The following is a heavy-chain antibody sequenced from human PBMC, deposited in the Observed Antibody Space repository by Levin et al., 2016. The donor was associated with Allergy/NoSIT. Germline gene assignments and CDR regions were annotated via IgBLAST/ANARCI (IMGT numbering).Heavy chain of an antibody. D-gene: IGHD2-15*01. J-gene: IGHJ4*02. CDR1: GFTFSSYG. CDR2: IWYDGSNK. CDR3: VRMRGDGGSLLHFDN. V-gene: IGHV3-33*01. Sequence: GGSLRLSCAASGFTFSSYGMHWVRQAPGKGLEWVAVIWYDGSNKYYADSVKGRFTISRDNSKNALFLQMDSLRDDDTALYYCVRMRGDGGSLLHFDNWGQGTLVTVSS.